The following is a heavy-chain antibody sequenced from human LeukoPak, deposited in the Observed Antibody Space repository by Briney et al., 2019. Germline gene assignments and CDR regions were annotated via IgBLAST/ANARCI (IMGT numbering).Heavy chain of an antibody. D-gene: IGHD3-10*01. V-gene: IGHV3-73*01. CDR1: GFTFSGSA. Sequence: GGSLKLSCAASGFTFSGSAMHWVRQASGKGLEWVGRIRSKANSYATAYAASVKGRFTTSRDDSKNTAYLQMNSLKTEDTAVYYCTRRGHYYGSGSYYNYYYYGMDVWGKGTTVTVSS. CDR3: TRRGHYYGSGSYYNYYYYGMDV. CDR2: IRSKANSYAT. J-gene: IGHJ6*04.